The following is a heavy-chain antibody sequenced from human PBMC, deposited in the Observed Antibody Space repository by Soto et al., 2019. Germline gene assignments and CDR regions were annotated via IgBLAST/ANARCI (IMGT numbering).Heavy chain of an antibody. CDR3: ARQRPTDGRWEFANYYGMDV. V-gene: IGHV4-34*12. CDR1: GGSFSAYY. Sequence: TSETLSLTCAVYGGSFSAYYWSWVRQPPGKGLEWIGEIIHSESTKYNPPLKSRVTISVDTSKNQFSLKLSSVTAADTAVYYCARQRPTDGRWEFANYYGMDVWGQGTPGTVS. J-gene: IGHJ6*02. D-gene: IGHD1-26*01. CDR2: IIHSEST.